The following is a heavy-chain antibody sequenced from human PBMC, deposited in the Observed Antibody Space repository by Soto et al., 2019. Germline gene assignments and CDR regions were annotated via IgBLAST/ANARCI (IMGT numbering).Heavy chain of an antibody. Sequence: QLQLVESGGGVVQPGRSLRLSCAGAGFTFSNYGMHWVRQAPGKGLEWVTLISSDGSNEFYADSVKGRFTISRDNSKHTLYLQMNSLRPDDSAVYYCAGGITSPFDVWGQGTTVTVSS. CDR3: AGGITSPFDV. J-gene: IGHJ6*02. V-gene: IGHV3-30*03. D-gene: IGHD1-20*01. CDR1: GFTFSNYG. CDR2: ISSDGSNE.